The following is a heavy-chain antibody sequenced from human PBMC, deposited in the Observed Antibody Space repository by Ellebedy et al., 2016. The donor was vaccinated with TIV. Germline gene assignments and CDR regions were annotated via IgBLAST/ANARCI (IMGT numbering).Heavy chain of an antibody. D-gene: IGHD4-17*01. CDR3: AREGGYGDYSQVSLAFDP. V-gene: IGHV3-7*01. CDR2: IGQDGNDR. CDR1: GFSFRSYW. Sequence: GGSLRLSCAASGFSFRSYWMSWVRQAPGKGLEWVASIGQDGNDRDYVDSVKGRFTISRDNGKNSLDLQMNSLRAEDSALYYCAREGGYGDYSQVSLAFDPWGRGTLVIVSS. J-gene: IGHJ5*02.